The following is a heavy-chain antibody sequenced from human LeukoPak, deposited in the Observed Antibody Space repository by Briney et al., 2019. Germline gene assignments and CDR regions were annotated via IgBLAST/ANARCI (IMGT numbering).Heavy chain of an antibody. CDR3: ARDHYYDSSGYYY. Sequence: GSLRLSCAASGFTFSSYAMSWIRQPPGKGLEWIGEINHSGSTNYNPSLKSRVTISVDTSKNQFSLKLSSVTAADTAVYYCARDHYYDSSGYYYWGRGTLVTVSS. D-gene: IGHD3-22*01. J-gene: IGHJ4*02. CDR2: INHSGST. V-gene: IGHV4-34*01. CDR1: GFTFSSYA.